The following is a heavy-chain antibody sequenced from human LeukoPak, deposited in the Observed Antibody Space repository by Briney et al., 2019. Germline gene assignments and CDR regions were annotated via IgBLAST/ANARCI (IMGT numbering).Heavy chain of an antibody. D-gene: IGHD3-22*01. V-gene: IGHV4-39*01. CDR2: IYYSGST. Sequence: SETLSLTCTVSGVSISSSSYYWGWLRQPPGKGLEWIGSIYYSGSTFYNPSLKSRVTISVDTSKDQFSLKLSSVTAADTAVYYCARQAGDYCEAYGMDVWGQGTTVTVSS. J-gene: IGHJ6*02. CDR1: GVSISSSSYY. CDR3: ARQAGDYCEAYGMDV.